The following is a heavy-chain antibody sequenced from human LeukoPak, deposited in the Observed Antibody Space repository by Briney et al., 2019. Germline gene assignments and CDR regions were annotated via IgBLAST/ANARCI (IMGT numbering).Heavy chain of an antibody. D-gene: IGHD5-12*01. CDR2: ISSSGSTI. V-gene: IGHV3-11*04. CDR3: ARRGYSGYALGYYYMDV. J-gene: IGHJ6*03. Sequence: GGSLRLSCAASGFTFSDYYMSSIRQAPGEGLEWVSYISSSGSTIYYADSVKGRFTISRDNAKNSLYLQMNSLRAEDTAVYYCARRGYSGYALGYYYMDVWGKGTTVTVPS. CDR1: GFTFSDYY.